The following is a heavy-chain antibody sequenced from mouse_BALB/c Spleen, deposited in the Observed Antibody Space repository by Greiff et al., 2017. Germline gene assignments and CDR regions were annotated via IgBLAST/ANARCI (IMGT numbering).Heavy chain of an antibody. V-gene: IGHV10-1*02. J-gene: IGHJ3*01. CDR2: IRSKSNNYAT. CDR3: VRFCEGDYHVLEY. D-gene: IGHD2-13*01. CDR1: GFTFNTYA. Sequence: EVLLVESGGGLVQPKGSLKLSCAASGFTFNTYAMNWVRQAPGKGLEWVARIRSKSNNYATYYAESVKDRFTISRDDSQSTLYLQMNNSKTEDTDVYFSVRFCEGDYHVLEYWGQGTLGTVSA.